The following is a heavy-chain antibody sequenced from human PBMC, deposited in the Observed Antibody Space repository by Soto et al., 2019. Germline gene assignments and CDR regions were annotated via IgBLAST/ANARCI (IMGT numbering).Heavy chain of an antibody. D-gene: IGHD1-26*01. CDR3: TTASGSYIAVYGFDI. Sequence: GGSLGLSCAASGFSFSNAWMRWVRQAPGKGLEWVGRIKSKTDGGTTDYAAPVKGRFTISRDDSKNTLYLQMNSLKTEDTAVYYCTTASGSYIAVYGFDIWGQGTMVTVAS. V-gene: IGHV3-15*01. CDR1: GFSFSNAW. J-gene: IGHJ3*02. CDR2: IKSKTDGGTT.